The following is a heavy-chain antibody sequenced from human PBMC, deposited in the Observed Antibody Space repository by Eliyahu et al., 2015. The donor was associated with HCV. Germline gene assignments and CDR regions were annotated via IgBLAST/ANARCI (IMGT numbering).Heavy chain of an antibody. J-gene: IGHJ3*01. CDR2: ISSNSLFI. CDR1: GLTFNFLT. CDR3: ATSLAGTTGPFDV. D-gene: IGHD1-7*01. V-gene: IGHV3-48*01. Sequence: EVQLMESGGGLVQPGGSLRLSCAASGLTFNFLTMNWVRQTPGKGLEWISNISSNSLFIYHADSVKGRFTVSRDNAKNSLYLQMNSLRPEDTAIYYCATSLAGTTGPFDVWGQGTMVTVSS.